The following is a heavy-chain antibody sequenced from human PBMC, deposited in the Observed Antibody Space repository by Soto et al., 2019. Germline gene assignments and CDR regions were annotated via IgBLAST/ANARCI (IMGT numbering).Heavy chain of an antibody. CDR2: ISISGDRT. Sequence: PGGSLRLSCAGSGFTFSSYAMSWVRQAPGKGLEWVSGISISGDRTYYADSVKGRFTISRDDSKNTLYLQMNSLRADDTAVYYCAKAITYYDNSGYFDYWGQGTLVTVSS. CDR3: AKAITYYDNSGYFDY. V-gene: IGHV3-23*01. CDR1: GFTFSSYA. J-gene: IGHJ4*02. D-gene: IGHD3-22*01.